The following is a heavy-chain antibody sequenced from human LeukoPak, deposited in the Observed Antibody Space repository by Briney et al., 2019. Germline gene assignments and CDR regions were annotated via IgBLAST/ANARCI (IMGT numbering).Heavy chain of an antibody. D-gene: IGHD2-2*02. V-gene: IGHV4-38-2*01. CDR3: ASLYLYI. CDR1: GYSTSSGYY. CDR2: IYHSGST. J-gene: IGHJ4*02. Sequence: SETLSLTCAVSGYSTSSGYYWGWIRQPPGKGLEWIGSIYHSGSTYYNPSLKSRVTISVDTSKNQFSLKLSSVTAADTAVYYCASLYLYIWGQGTLVTVSS.